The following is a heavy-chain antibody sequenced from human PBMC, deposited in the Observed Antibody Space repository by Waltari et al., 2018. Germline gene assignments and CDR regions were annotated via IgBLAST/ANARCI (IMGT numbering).Heavy chain of an antibody. CDR1: GGSFSGYY. V-gene: IGHV4-34*01. CDR2: INHSGST. J-gene: IGHJ6*02. CDR3: ARAQQQLVYYGLDV. Sequence: QVQLQQWGTGLLKPSETLSRTFAVYGGSFSGYYWRWIRQPPGKGLEWIGEINHSGSTNYNPSLKSRVTISVDASKNQFSLELTSVTAADTAVYYCARAQQQLVYYGLDVWGRGTTVTVSS. D-gene: IGHD6-13*01.